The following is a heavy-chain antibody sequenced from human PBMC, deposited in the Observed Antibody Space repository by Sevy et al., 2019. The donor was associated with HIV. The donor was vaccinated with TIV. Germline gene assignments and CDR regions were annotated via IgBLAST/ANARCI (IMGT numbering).Heavy chain of an antibody. CDR1: GFTFITYA. CDR2: IYGSGGAT. V-gene: IGHV3-23*01. D-gene: IGHD3-22*01. Sequence: GGSLRLSCKPSGFTFITYAMNWVRQAPGKGLELVSTIYGSGGATYYADSVKGRFTISRDNSKNTLYLQMNSLRTEDSAVYYCAGGRYDSSGSFDAFDIWGQGTMVTVSS. CDR3: AGGRYDSSGSFDAFDI. J-gene: IGHJ3*02.